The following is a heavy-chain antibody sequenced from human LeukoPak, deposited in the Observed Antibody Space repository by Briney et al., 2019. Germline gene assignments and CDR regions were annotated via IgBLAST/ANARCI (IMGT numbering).Heavy chain of an antibody. D-gene: IGHD6-13*01. J-gene: IGHJ4*02. CDR3: ARRAAAGRAVTAKAALDY. CDR1: GFTFSSYG. Sequence: GGSLRLSCAASGFTFSSYGMHWVRQAPGKGLEWVAVISYDGSNKYYADSVKGRFTISRDNSKNTLYLQMNSLRAEDTAVYYCARRAAAGRAVTAKAALDYWGQGTLVTVSS. CDR2: ISYDGSNK. V-gene: IGHV3-30*19.